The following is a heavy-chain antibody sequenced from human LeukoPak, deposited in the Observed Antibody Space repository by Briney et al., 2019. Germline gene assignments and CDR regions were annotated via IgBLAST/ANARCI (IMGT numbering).Heavy chain of an antibody. CDR3: ARHSSSWDDAFDI. CDR2: IYYSGST. D-gene: IGHD6-13*01. CDR1: GGSISSSSNY. V-gene: IGHV4-61*05. J-gene: IGHJ3*02. Sequence: PSETLSLTCTVSGGSISSSSNYWSWIRQPPGKGLEWIGYIYYSGSTNYNPSLKSRGTISVDTSKNQFSLKLSSVTAADTALYYCARHSSSWDDAFDIWGQGTMVTVSS.